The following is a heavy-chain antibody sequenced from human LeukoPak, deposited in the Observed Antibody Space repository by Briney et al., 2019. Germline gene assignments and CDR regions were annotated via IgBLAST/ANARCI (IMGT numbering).Heavy chain of an antibody. CDR1: GFTFSNYG. J-gene: IGHJ4*02. Sequence: GGSLRLSCAATGFTFSNYGMHWVRQAPGKGLEWVALIWSDGTNKYYADSVKGRFTISRDNSNNTLYLQMNSLRVEDTAVYYCARQTTVATDCWGQGTLVTVSS. V-gene: IGHV3-33*01. D-gene: IGHD4-23*01. CDR3: ARQTTVATDC. CDR2: IWSDGTNK.